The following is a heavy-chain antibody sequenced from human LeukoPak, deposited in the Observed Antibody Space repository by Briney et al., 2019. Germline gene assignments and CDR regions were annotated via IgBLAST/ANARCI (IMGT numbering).Heavy chain of an antibody. CDR2: LSDNGGSP. V-gene: IGHV3-23*01. D-gene: IGHD2-21*01. Sequence: GGSLRLSCPASGFTFSNYAMSWVRQAPGKGLEWVSSLSDNGGSPYYADSVKGRFTISRDNSKNTLYLHMNSLRGEDTAVYYCAKDPETYSSRWFDSWGQGTLVTVSS. CDR1: GFTFSNYA. CDR3: AKDPETYSSRWFDS. J-gene: IGHJ5*01.